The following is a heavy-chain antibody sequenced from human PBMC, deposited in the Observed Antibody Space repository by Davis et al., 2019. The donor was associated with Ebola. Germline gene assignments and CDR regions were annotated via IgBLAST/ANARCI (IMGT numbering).Heavy chain of an antibody. V-gene: IGHV1-69*04. CDR2: IIPILGIA. CDR1: GGTFSSYA. J-gene: IGHJ5*02. Sequence: SVKVSCKASGGTFSSYAISWVRQAPGQGLEWMGRIIPILGIANYAQKFQGRVTITADKSTSTAYMELSSLRSEDTAVYYSARDDYWSGENWFDPWGQGTLVTVSS. CDR3: ARDDYWSGENWFDP. D-gene: IGHD3-10*01.